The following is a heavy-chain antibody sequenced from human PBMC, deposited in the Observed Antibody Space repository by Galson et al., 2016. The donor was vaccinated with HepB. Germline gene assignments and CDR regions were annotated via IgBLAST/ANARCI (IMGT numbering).Heavy chain of an antibody. D-gene: IGHD4-17*01. CDR1: GFPFSSYG. J-gene: IGHJ4*02. CDR2: IWYDGSNN. Sequence: SLRLSCAASGFPFSSYGMHWVRQAPGKGLEWVGFIWYDGSNNFYEDSVKGQFTISRDNSKNTLYLQMNSLRVEDTAIYYCAKAEMTTVTRFEHWGQGTLVTVSP. CDR3: AKAEMTTVTRFEH. V-gene: IGHV3-33*06.